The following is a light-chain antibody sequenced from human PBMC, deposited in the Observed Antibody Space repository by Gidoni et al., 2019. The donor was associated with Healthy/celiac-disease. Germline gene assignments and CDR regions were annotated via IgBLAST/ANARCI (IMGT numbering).Light chain of an antibody. CDR1: QSVSSY. Sequence: DIVLPPSPATLSLSPGERATLSCRASQSVSSYLAWYQQKPGQAPRLLIYDASNRATAIPARFSGSGSGTDFTLTISSLEPEDFAVYYCQQRSNWPLTFXGXTKVEIK. J-gene: IGKJ4*01. CDR2: DAS. CDR3: QQRSNWPLT. V-gene: IGKV3-11*01.